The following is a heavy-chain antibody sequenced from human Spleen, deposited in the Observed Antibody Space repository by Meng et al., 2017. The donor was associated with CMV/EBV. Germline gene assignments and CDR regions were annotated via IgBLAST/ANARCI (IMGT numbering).Heavy chain of an antibody. D-gene: IGHD4-11*01. CDR3: ARGSVSNYGLGWFDP. V-gene: IGHV1-8*01. CDR2: MNPNSGNT. Sequence: ASVKVSCKASGYTFTSYDINWVRQATGQGLEWMGWMNPNSGNTGYAQKFQGRVTMTRNTSISTAYMELSSLRSEDTAIYYCARGSVSNYGLGWFDPWGQGTLVTVSS. J-gene: IGHJ5*02. CDR1: GYTFTSYD.